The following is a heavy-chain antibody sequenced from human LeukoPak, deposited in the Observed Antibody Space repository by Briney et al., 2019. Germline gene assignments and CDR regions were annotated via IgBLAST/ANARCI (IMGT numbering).Heavy chain of an antibody. V-gene: IGHV3-7*03. Sequence: GGSLRLSCAASGFTFSSYWMSWVRQAPGKGLEWVANIKQDGSEKYYVDSVKGRFTISRDNSKNTLYLQMNSLRAEDTAVYYCAKDHRGNYYGSGSFDYWGQGTLVTVSS. D-gene: IGHD3-10*01. J-gene: IGHJ4*02. CDR3: AKDHRGNYYGSGSFDY. CDR1: GFTFSSYW. CDR2: IKQDGSEK.